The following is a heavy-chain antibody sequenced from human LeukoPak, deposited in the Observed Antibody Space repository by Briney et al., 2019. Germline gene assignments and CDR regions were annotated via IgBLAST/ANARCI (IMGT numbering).Heavy chain of an antibody. CDR3: ARRRYDYVWGSYPLGAFDI. J-gene: IGHJ3*02. D-gene: IGHD3-16*02. CDR1: GGSFSGYY. CDR2: INHSGST. V-gene: IGHV4-34*01. Sequence: SETLSLTCAVYGGSFSGYYWSWIRQPPGKGLEWIGEINHSGSTNYNPSLKSRLTISVDTSKNQFSLKLSSVTAADTAVYYCARRRYDYVWGSYPLGAFDIWGQGTMVTVSS.